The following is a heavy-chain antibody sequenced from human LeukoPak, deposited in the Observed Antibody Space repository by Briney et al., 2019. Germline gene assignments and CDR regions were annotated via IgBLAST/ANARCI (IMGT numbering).Heavy chain of an antibody. Sequence: PGGSLRLSCAASGFTFSSYAMSWVRQPPGKGLEWVSVISGGTTSTYYADSVKGRFTISRDNSKNILYLQMNSLRAEDTAVYYYAKDVKTMTDLDSWGQGTLVTVSS. J-gene: IGHJ4*02. CDR1: GFTFSSYA. CDR2: ISGGTTST. CDR3: AKDVKTMTDLDS. D-gene: IGHD1-1*01. V-gene: IGHV3-23*01.